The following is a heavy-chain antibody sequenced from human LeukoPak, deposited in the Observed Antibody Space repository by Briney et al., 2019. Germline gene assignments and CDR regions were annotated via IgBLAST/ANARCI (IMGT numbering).Heavy chain of an antibody. Sequence: GRSLRLSCAASGFTFSSYGMHWVRQAPGKGLEWVAVISYDGSNKYYADSVKGRFTISRDNSKNTLYLQMNSLRAEDTAVYYCAKGLDTAMVTGAFDIWGQGTMVTVSS. CDR2: ISYDGSNK. CDR1: GFTFSSYG. V-gene: IGHV3-30*18. D-gene: IGHD5-18*01. J-gene: IGHJ3*02. CDR3: AKGLDTAMVTGAFDI.